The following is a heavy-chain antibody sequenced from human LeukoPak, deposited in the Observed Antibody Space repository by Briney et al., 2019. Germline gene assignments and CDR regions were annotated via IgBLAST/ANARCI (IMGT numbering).Heavy chain of an antibody. CDR2: IKQDGTEI. D-gene: IGHD1-26*01. CDR1: GFTFSNYW. CDR3: ARDKVVGATFFDY. V-gene: IGHV3-7*01. Sequence: GGSLRLSCAASGFTFSNYWMSWVRQAPGKGPEWVANIKQDGTEIYYVDSVKGRFTISRDNAKNSLYLQMNSLRDEDTAVYYCARDKVVGATFFDYWGQGTLVTVSS. J-gene: IGHJ4*02.